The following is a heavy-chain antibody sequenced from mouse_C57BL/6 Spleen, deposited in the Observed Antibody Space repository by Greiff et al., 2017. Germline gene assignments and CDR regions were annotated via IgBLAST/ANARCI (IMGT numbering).Heavy chain of an antibody. CDR3: TTEDYGAMDY. CDR2: IDPEDGDT. V-gene: IGHV14-1*01. D-gene: IGHD2-4*01. J-gene: IGHJ4*01. CDR1: GFNIKDYY. Sequence: VQLQQSGAELVRPGASVKLSCTASGFNIKDYYMHWVKQRPEQGLEWIGRIDPEDGDTEYAPKFQGQATMTADTSSNTAYLQLCSLTSEDTAVXYCTTEDYGAMDYWGQGTSVTVSS.